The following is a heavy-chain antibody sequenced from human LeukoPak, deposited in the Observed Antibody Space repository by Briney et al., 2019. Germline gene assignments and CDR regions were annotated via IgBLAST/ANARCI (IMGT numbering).Heavy chain of an antibody. CDR1: GFTFSSYW. D-gene: IGHD5-18*01. J-gene: IGHJ6*03. Sequence: GGSLRLSCEASGFTFSSYWMTWVRQAPGKGLEWVANIQQDGSEKYYVDSVKGRFTIFRDNAKNSVYLQMNSPRAEDTAVYYCARFGYSHGYGWGGGYYYYYMDVWGKGTTVTVSS. V-gene: IGHV3-7*01. CDR3: ARFGYSHGYGWGGGYYYYYMDV. CDR2: IQQDGSEK.